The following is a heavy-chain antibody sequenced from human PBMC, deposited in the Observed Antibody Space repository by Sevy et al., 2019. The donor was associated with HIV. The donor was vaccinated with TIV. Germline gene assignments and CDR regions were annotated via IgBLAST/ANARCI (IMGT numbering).Heavy chain of an antibody. V-gene: IGHV3-48*01. Sequence: GGSLRLSCAASGFTFSSYNMNWVRQAPGKGLEWVSYITGRSSTIYYADSVKGRFTISRDNAKNSLYLQMNSLRAEDTAVYYCARGITMIVDPFHSWGQGTLVTVSS. CDR3: ARGITMIVDPFHS. CDR2: ITGRSSTI. D-gene: IGHD3-22*01. CDR1: GFTFSSYN. J-gene: IGHJ4*02.